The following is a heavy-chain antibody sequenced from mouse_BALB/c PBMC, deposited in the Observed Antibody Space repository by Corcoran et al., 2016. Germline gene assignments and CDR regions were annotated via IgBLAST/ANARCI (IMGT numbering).Heavy chain of an antibody. CDR1: GYTFTNYG. V-gene: IGHV9-3-1*01. CDR2: INTYTGEP. J-gene: IGHJ4*01. D-gene: IGHD2-1*01. CDR3: ARSGGNYGPYAMDY. Sequence: QIQLVQSGPELKKPGETVKISCKASGYTFTNYGMNWVKQAPGKGLKWMGWINTYTGEPTYADDFKGRFAFSLETSASTAYLQINNLKNEDTATYFCARSGGNYGPYAMDYWGQGTSVTVSS.